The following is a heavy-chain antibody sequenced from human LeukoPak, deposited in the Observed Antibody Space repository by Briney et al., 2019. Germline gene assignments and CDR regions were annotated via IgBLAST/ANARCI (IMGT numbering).Heavy chain of an antibody. J-gene: IGHJ4*02. CDR1: GFTFSSYA. CDR2: ISGSGGST. D-gene: IGHD2-2*01. Sequence: GGSLRLSCAASGFTFSSYAMSWVRQAPGKGLEWVSAISGSGGSTYCADSVKGRFTISRDNSKNTLYLQMNSLRAEDTAVYYWATRGGRYCSSTSCYPTSGYYFDYWGQGTLVTVSS. CDR3: ATRGGRYCSSTSCYPTSGYYFDY. V-gene: IGHV3-23*01.